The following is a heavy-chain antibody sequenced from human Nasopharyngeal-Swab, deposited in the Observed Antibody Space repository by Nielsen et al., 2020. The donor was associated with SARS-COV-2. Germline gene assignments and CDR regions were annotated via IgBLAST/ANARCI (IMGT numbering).Heavy chain of an antibody. J-gene: IGHJ4*02. CDR3: ARRTYYDYVWGSYRFPYYLDY. Sequence: SETLSLTCAVYGGSFSGYYWIWIRQPPGKGLEWIGEINHSGSTNYNPSLKSRVTISVDTSKNQFSLKLSSVTAADTAVYYCARRTYYDYVWGSYRFPYYLDYWGQGTLVTVSS. D-gene: IGHD3-16*02. CDR2: INHSGST. V-gene: IGHV4-34*01. CDR1: GGSFSGYY.